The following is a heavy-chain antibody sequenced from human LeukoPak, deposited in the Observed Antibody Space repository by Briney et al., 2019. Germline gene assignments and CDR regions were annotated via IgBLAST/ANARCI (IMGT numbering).Heavy chain of an antibody. CDR2: FTSSGGAT. J-gene: IGHJ5*02. CDR3: ARGGSP. V-gene: IGHV3-23*05. D-gene: IGHD3-16*01. Sequence: GGSLRLSCAATGFTFSSYAMSWVRQAPGKGLEWVSVFTSSGGATYYADSVKGRFTISRDNSKNTLYLQMNSLRAEDTAVYYCARGGSPWGQGTLVTVSS. CDR1: GFTFSSYA.